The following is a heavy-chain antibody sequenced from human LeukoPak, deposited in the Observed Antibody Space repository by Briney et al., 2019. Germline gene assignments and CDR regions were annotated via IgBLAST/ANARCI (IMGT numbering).Heavy chain of an antibody. CDR2: IRNDGKYK. Sequence: GGSLRLSCVASGFTFSNYGIHWVRQAPGKGLEWVAFIRNDGKYKDYADSVKGRFTISRDNSRNTLYLQMNSLRAEDTAVYYCARVRSLGSYLSAFDIWGQGTMVTVSS. D-gene: IGHD1-26*01. V-gene: IGHV3-30*02. CDR1: GFTFSNYG. CDR3: ARVRSLGSYLSAFDI. J-gene: IGHJ3*02.